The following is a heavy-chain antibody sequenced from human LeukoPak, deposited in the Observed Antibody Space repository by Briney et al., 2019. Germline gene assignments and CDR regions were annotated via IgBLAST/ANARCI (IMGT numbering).Heavy chain of an antibody. D-gene: IGHD3-16*01. V-gene: IGHV3-43D*03. J-gene: IGHJ6*03. CDR1: GFTFDDYA. Sequence: GGSLRLSCTASGFTFDDYAMRWVRQAPGKGLEWVSLISWDGGSTYYADSVKGRFTISRDNSKNSLYLQMNSLRAEDTALYYCAKSFGNLSLSYYYYMDVWDKGTTVTVSS. CDR2: ISWDGGST. CDR3: AKSFGNLSLSYYYYMDV.